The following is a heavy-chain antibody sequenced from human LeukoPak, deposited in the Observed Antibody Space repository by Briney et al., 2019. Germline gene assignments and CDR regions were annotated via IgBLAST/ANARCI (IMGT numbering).Heavy chain of an antibody. D-gene: IGHD6-19*01. Sequence: ASVKVSCNASGYTFTSYDINWVRQATGQGLEWMGWMNPNSGNTGYAQKFQGRVTMTRNTSISTAYMELSSLRSEDTAVYYCARAYSSGWYFSGGGFDPWGQGTLVTVSS. J-gene: IGHJ5*02. CDR3: ARAYSSGWYFSGGGFDP. CDR1: GYTFTSYD. V-gene: IGHV1-8*01. CDR2: MNPNSGNT.